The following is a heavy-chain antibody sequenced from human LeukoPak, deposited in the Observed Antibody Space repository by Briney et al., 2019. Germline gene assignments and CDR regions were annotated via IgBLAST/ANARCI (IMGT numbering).Heavy chain of an antibody. Sequence: SETLSLTCTVSGDSISGGTYLWAWIRQPPGKGLEWIGSASYSGTTYYNPSLKSRVTVSLDTSKNQFSLKLSSMTAADTAVYYCARHPPNDAFHIWGQGTMATVSS. J-gene: IGHJ3*02. V-gene: IGHV4-39*01. CDR3: ARHPPNDAFHI. CDR2: ASYSGTT. CDR1: GDSISGGTYL.